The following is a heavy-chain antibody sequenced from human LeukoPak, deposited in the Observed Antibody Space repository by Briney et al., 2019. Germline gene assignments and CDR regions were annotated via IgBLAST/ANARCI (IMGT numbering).Heavy chain of an antibody. D-gene: IGHD6-6*01. CDR3: ARGYSNSSSSHWFDP. Sequence: SETLSLTCAVYGGSFSGYYWSWIRQPPGKGLEWIGEINHSGSTNYNPSLKSRVTISVDTSKNQFSLKLSSVTAADTAVYYCARGYSNSSSSHWFDPWGQGTLVTVSS. V-gene: IGHV4-34*01. CDR2: INHSGST. CDR1: GGSFSGYY. J-gene: IGHJ5*02.